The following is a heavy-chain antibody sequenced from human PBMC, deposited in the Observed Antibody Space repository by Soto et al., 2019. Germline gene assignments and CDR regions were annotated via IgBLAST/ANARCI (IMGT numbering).Heavy chain of an antibody. Sequence: QVQLQESGPGLVKPSQTLSLTCTVSGGSINSGGYYWSWIRQHPGKGLEWIGYINYSGSTNYNPSLKSRAIISRDTSKNQFSLNLSSVTAAATAIYYCARNYYNSKVYVYSGQGTLVTVSS. CDR1: GGSINSGGYY. V-gene: IGHV4-31*03. J-gene: IGHJ4*02. CDR3: ARNYYNSKVYVY. D-gene: IGHD3-22*01. CDR2: INYSGST.